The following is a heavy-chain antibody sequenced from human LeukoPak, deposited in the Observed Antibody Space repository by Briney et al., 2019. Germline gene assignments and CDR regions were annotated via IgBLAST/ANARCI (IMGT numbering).Heavy chain of an antibody. V-gene: IGHV4-59*01. CDR3: ARGGAARLHFQN. D-gene: IGHD6-6*01. CDR1: GGSISSYY. CDR2: VYHSGST. J-gene: IGHJ1*01. Sequence: SETLSLTCTVSGGSISSYYWSWIRQPPGKGLEWIGYVYHSGSTNYNPSLQSRVTISVDTSKNQFSLNLNSVTAADTAVYYCARGGAARLHFQNWGQGTLVTVSS.